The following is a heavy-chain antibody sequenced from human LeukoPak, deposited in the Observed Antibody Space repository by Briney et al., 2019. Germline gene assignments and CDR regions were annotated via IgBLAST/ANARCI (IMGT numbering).Heavy chain of an antibody. CDR1: GFTMRNDF. CDR2: IKSELDGGTT. D-gene: IGHD3-10*01. Sequence: GGSLRLSCAGSGFTMRNDFMTWVRQAPGKGLEWVGRIKSELDGGTTDYAVPVKGRFAISRDSTNTLYLQMNSLKTEDTAIYYCALAWFGESRDGLDIWGHGTTVAVSS. J-gene: IGHJ3*02. V-gene: IGHV3-15*01. CDR3: ALAWFGESRDGLDI.